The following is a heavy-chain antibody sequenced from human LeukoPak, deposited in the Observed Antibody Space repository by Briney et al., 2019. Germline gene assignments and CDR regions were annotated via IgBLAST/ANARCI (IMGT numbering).Heavy chain of an antibody. J-gene: IGHJ6*04. CDR1: GFTFSSYE. V-gene: IGHV3-48*03. Sequence: PGGSLRLSCAASGFTFSSYEMNWFPKAPGKGLEWVSYISGGGSTIYYSDSVKGRFTISRDNAKNSLYLQMNSLRAEDTAVYYCAELGITMIGGVWGKGTTVTISS. CDR3: AELGITMIGGV. D-gene: IGHD3-10*02. CDR2: ISGGGSTI.